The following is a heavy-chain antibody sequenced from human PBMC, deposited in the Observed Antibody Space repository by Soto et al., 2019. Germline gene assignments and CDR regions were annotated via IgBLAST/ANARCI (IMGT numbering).Heavy chain of an antibody. J-gene: IGHJ5*02. CDR1: GGSISSYY. V-gene: IGHV4-59*01. D-gene: IGHD2-2*01. CDR3: ARDTLYCSSTSCYWWFAP. CDR2: IYYSGST. Sequence: SETLSLTCTVSGGSISSYYWSWIRQPPGKGLEWIGYIYYSGSTNYNPFLKSRVTISVDTSKNQFSLKLSSVTAADTAVYYCARDTLYCSSTSCYWWFAPWGQGTLVTVSS.